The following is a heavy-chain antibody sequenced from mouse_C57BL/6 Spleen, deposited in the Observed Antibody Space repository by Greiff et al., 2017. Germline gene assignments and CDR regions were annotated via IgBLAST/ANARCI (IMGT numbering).Heavy chain of an antibody. CDR2: IWSGGST. Sequence: QVQLKESGPGLVQPSQSLSITCTVSGFSLTSYGVHWVRQSPGKGLEWLGVIWSGGSTDYNAAFISRLSISKDNSKSQVFFKMNSLQADDTAIYYCARVDYYGSSGYYAMDYWGQGTSVTVSS. V-gene: IGHV2-2*01. CDR1: GFSLTSYG. D-gene: IGHD1-1*01. J-gene: IGHJ4*01. CDR3: ARVDYYGSSGYYAMDY.